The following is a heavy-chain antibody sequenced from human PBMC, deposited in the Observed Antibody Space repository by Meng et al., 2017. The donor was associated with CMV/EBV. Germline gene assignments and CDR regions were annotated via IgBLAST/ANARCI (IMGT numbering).Heavy chain of an antibody. J-gene: IGHJ4*02. CDR3: ASERAYLRGYSGYDFRYFDY. Sequence: GGSLRLSCAASGFTFSSYWMSWVRQAPGKGLEWVANIKKDGSEKYYVDSVKGRFTTSRDNAKNSLYLQMNSLRAEDTAVYYCASERAYLRGYSGYDFRYFDYWGQGTLVTVSS. CDR1: GFTFSSYW. CDR2: IKKDGSEK. D-gene: IGHD5-12*01. V-gene: IGHV3-7*01.